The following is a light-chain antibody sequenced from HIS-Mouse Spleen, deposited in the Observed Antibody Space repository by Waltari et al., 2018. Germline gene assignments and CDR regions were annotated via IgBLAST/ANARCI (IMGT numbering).Light chain of an antibody. Sequence: QSALTQPRSVSGSPGQSVTISCTGTSSDVGGYNSVSWYHQHPGKAPKLMIYDVSKRPSGVPDRFSGSKSGNTASLTISGLQAEDEADYYCCSYAGSYTLVFGGGTKLTVL. CDR2: DVS. CDR3: CSYAGSYTLV. J-gene: IGLJ2*01. V-gene: IGLV2-11*01. CDR1: SSDVGGYNS.